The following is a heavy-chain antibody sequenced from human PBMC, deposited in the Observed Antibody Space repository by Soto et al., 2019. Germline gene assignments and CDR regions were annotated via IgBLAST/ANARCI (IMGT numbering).Heavy chain of an antibody. V-gene: IGHV3-23*01. CDR1: GFMFSSFA. D-gene: IGHD2-2*01. CDR3: AKDSRSVSVSAARVYGMDV. J-gene: IGHJ6*02. Sequence: GGSLRLSCAGSGFMFSSFAMTWVRQAPGKGLEWVSTTRSNGEHTYYADSVKGRFTVSRDNSKNTLFLEMSSLRAEDSAIYYCAKDSRSVSVSAARVYGMDVWGQGTTVTVAS. CDR2: TRSNGEHT.